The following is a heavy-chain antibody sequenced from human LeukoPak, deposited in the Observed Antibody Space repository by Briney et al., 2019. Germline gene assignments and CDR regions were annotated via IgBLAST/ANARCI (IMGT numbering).Heavy chain of an antibody. Sequence: SETLSLTCTVSGGSITTSDFDWAWIRQPPGQGFKWIATISSSGKAYYYPSLMSQVTISVDTSKNQFSLDVTSVTAADTGLFYCARFKGGTGFDYWGRGILVIVS. CDR1: GGSITTSDFD. V-gene: IGHV4-39*01. CDR2: ISSSGKA. D-gene: IGHD1-26*01. CDR3: ARFKGGTGFDY. J-gene: IGHJ4*02.